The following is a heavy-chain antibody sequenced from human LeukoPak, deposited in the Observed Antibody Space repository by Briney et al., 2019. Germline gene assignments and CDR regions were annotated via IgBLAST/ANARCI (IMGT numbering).Heavy chain of an antibody. CDR3: AKDPYSYGSYFDY. CDR1: GFTFSGCG. CDR2: IWYDGRDK. D-gene: IGHD5-18*01. V-gene: IGHV3-30*02. Sequence: GGSLRLSCAASGFTFSGCGMHWVRQAPGKGLEWVALIWYDGRDKYYADSVKGQFTISRDNSKNTLYLQMSSLRAEDTAVYYCAKDPYSYGSYFDYWGQGTLVTVSS. J-gene: IGHJ4*02.